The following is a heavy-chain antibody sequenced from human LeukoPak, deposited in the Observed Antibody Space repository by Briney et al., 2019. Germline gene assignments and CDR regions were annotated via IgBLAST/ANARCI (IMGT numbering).Heavy chain of an antibody. J-gene: IGHJ5*02. D-gene: IGHD3-10*01. CDR2: IYYSGST. CDR1: GFTFSSYW. V-gene: IGHV4-59*01. CDR3: ARVNYYGSGSYRAYNWFDP. Sequence: PGGSLRLSCAASGFTFSSYWMSWIRQPPGKGLEWIGYIYYSGSTNYNPSLKSRVTISVDTSKNQFSLKLSSVTAADTAVYYCARVNYYGSGSYRAYNWFDPWGQGTLVTVSS.